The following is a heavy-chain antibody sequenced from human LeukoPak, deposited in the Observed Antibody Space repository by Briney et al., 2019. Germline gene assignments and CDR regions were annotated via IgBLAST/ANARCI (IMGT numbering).Heavy chain of an antibody. CDR3: AKDLIWGIRSFDY. Sequence: PGGSLRLSCAASGFTFSSYGMHWVRQAPGKGLEWVAFIRYDGSNKYYADSVKGRFTISRDNSKNTLYLQMTRLRAEHPAVYYCAKDLIWGIRSFDYWGQGTLVTASS. J-gene: IGHJ4*02. D-gene: IGHD7-27*01. CDR1: GFTFSSYG. CDR2: IRYDGSNK. V-gene: IGHV3-30*02.